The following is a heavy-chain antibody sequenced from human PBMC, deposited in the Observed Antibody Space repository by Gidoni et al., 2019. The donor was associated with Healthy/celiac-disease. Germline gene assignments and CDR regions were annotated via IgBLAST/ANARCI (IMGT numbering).Heavy chain of an antibody. D-gene: IGHD6-6*01. J-gene: IGHJ6*03. CDR2: INAGNGNT. Sequence: QVQLVQSGAEVKKPGASVKVSCKASGYTFPSYAMHWVRQAPGQRLEWMGWINAGNGNTKYSQKFQGRVTITRDTSASTAYMELSSLRSEDTAVYYCARDSEYSSLYYYYYYYMDVWGKGTTVTVSS. CDR3: ARDSEYSSLYYYYYYYMDV. V-gene: IGHV1-3*01. CDR1: GYTFPSYA.